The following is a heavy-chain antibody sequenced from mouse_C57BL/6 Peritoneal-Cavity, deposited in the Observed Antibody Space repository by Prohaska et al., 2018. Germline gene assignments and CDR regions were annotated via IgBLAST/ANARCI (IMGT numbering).Heavy chain of an antibody. D-gene: IGHD1-3*01. Sequence: LSITCTVSGFSLTSYGVHWVRQPPGKGLEWLVVIWSDGSTTYNSALKSRLSISKDNSKSQVFLKMNSLQTDDTAMYYCARGLLKAMDYWCQGNSVTVSS. CDR1: GFSLTSYG. CDR2: IWSDGST. CDR3: ARGLLKAMDY. J-gene: IGHJ4*01. V-gene: IGHV2-6*03.